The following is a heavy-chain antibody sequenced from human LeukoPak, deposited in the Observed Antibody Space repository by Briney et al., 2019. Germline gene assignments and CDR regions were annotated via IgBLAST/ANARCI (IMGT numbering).Heavy chain of an antibody. J-gene: IGHJ4*02. Sequence: GGSLRLSCAASGFTFSSYSMNWVRQAPGKGLEWVSSISSSSSYIYYADSVKGRFTISRDNAKNSLYLQMNSLRAEDSAVYYCARDFYDSSGYSSPIDYWGQGTLVTVST. CDR2: ISSSSSYI. V-gene: IGHV3-21*01. CDR1: GFTFSSYS. CDR3: ARDFYDSSGYSSPIDY. D-gene: IGHD3-22*01.